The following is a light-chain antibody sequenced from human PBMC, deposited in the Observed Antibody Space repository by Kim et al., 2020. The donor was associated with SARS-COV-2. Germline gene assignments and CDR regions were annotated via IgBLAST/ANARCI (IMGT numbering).Light chain of an antibody. J-gene: IGLJ1*01. CDR3: CSYAGSSTFYV. CDR1: SSDVGPYNL. CDR2: EVS. V-gene: IGLV2-23*02. Sequence: QSAMTQPASVSGSPGQSITISCTGTSSDVGPYNLVSWYQQHPGKVPKLMIFEVSKRPSGVSNRFSGSKSANTASLTISGLQAEDEADYYCCSYAGSSTFYVFGTGTKVTVL.